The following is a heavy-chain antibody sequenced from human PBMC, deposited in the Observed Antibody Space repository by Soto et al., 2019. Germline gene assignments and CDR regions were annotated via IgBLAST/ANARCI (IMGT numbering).Heavy chain of an antibody. D-gene: IGHD3-22*01. CDR1: GFSISDAYY. V-gene: IGHV4-38-2*01. CDR2: VSHSGST. J-gene: IGHJ4*02. Sequence: PSETLSLTCAVSGFSISDAYYWGWIRQPPGKGLEWIGSVSHSGSTYYNPSLKSRVTISIDTSKNQFSLKLTSVTAADTAVYYCARALVVVINNYFDYWGQGALVTVS. CDR3: ARALVVVINNYFDY.